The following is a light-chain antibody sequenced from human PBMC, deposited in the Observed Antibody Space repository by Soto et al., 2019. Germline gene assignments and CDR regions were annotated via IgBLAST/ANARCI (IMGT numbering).Light chain of an antibody. J-gene: IGLJ3*02. CDR1: SSNIGSNT. CDR3: AAWDDSLDGPV. CDR2: SNN. V-gene: IGLV1-44*01. Sequence: QSALTQPPSASGTPGQRVTISCSGSSSNIGSNTVNWYQHLPGTAPKLLMYSNNQRPSGVPDRFSGSKSGSSASLAISGLQSQDEADYYCAAWDDSLDGPVFGGGTKLTVL.